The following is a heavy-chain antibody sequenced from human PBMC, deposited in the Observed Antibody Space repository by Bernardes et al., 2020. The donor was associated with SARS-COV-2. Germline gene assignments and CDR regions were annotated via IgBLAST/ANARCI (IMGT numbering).Heavy chain of an antibody. CDR1: GFIFNDYA. V-gene: IGHV3-23*01. Sequence: GGSLRLCCVVSGFIFNDYAMSWVRQAPGKGLEWVSTISGSGEVTYYADSLKGHFTISRDNSRNTVYLQMNSLRAEDTAVYYCAKERGYGVEFFQYWGQGTLVTVSS. J-gene: IGHJ4*02. CDR3: AKERGYGVEFFQY. CDR2: ISGSGEVT. D-gene: IGHD4-17*01.